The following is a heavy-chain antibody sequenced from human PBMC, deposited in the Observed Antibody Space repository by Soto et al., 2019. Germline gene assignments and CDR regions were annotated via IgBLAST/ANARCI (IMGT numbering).Heavy chain of an antibody. J-gene: IGHJ4*02. Sequence: QVQLVESGGGVVQPGRSLRLSCAASGFTFSSYAMHWVRQAPGKGLEWVAVISYDGSNKYYADSVKGRFTISRDNSKNALYLQMNSLRAEDTAVYYCASDLNIAARPDYFDYWGQGTLVTVSS. CDR2: ISYDGSNK. CDR3: ASDLNIAARPDYFDY. D-gene: IGHD6-6*01. V-gene: IGHV3-30-3*01. CDR1: GFTFSSYA.